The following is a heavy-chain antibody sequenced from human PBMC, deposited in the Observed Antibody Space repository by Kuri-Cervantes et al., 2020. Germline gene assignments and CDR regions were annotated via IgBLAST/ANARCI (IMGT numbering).Heavy chain of an antibody. V-gene: IGHV4-59*08. CDR3: ARVGSSSHRDLNSFDP. CDR1: GDSVSSYY. Sequence: SETLSLTCTVSGDSVSSYYWSWIRQPPGKGRGWIGYIYYSGRTYYRPSLKSRVTISVDTSKNQFSLKLSSVTAADTAVYYCARVGSSSHRDLNSFDPWGQGTLVTVSS. J-gene: IGHJ5*02. CDR2: IYYSGRT. D-gene: IGHD6-13*01.